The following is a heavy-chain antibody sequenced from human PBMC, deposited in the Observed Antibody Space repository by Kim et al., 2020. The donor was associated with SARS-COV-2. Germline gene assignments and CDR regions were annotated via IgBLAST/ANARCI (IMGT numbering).Heavy chain of an antibody. J-gene: IGHJ5*02. Sequence: NYTPSLKSRVTISVDTSKNQFSLKLSSVTAADTAVYYCARNAHFLLMFDPWGQGTLVTVSS. D-gene: IGHD3-3*02. CDR3: ARNAHFLLMFDP. V-gene: IGHV4-4*09.